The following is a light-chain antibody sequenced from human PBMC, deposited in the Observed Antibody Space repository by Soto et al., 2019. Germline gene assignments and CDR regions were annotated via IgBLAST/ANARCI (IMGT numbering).Light chain of an antibody. CDR3: QQYNSYRT. CDR2: KAS. J-gene: IGKJ4*01. CDR1: QSISSW. V-gene: IGKV1-5*03. Sequence: DIQMTQSPSTLSASVRDRVTITCRASQSISSWLAWYQQKPGKAPKLLIYKASSLESGVPSRFSGSGSGTEFTLTISSLQPDDFATYYCQQYNSYRTFGGGTKVDIK.